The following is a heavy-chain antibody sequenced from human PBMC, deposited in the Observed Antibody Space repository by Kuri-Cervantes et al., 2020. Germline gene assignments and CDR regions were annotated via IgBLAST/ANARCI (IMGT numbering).Heavy chain of an antibody. D-gene: IGHD6-19*01. Sequence: GESLKISCAVSGFTFNSYWMSWVRQAPGKGLEWVANLNEDGSAKYYVDSVRGRFTISRDNAKNLLYLQMNSLRDEDTAVYYCAKDHRRGGYRGGGKVGGMDVWGQGTTVTVSS. J-gene: IGHJ6*02. CDR3: AKDHRRGGYRGGGKVGGMDV. CDR2: LNEDGSAK. CDR1: GFTFNSYW. V-gene: IGHV3-7*01.